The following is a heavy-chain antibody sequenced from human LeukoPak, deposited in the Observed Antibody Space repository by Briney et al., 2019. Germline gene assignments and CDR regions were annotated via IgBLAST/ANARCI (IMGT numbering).Heavy chain of an antibody. D-gene: IGHD3-16*02. CDR1: GFTFSNAW. CDR3: TTEEADYDYVWGSYRYTFDY. V-gene: IGHV3-15*01. CDR2: IKSKTDGGTT. Sequence: PGGSLRLSCAASGFTFSNAWMGWVRQAPGKGLEWVGRIKSKTDGGTTDYAAPVKGRFTISRDDSKNTLYLQMNSLKTEDTAVYYCTTEEADYDYVWGSYRYTFDYWGQGTLVTVSS. J-gene: IGHJ4*02.